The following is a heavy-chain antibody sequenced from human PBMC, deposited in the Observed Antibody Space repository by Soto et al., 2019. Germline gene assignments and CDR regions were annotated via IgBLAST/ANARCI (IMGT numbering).Heavy chain of an antibody. CDR1: GGTFSSYA. CDR2: IIPIFGTA. D-gene: IGHD3-22*01. J-gene: IGHJ5*02. CDR3: ARDRGPSSGYYPYWFDP. V-gene: IGHV1-69*12. Sequence: QVQLVQSGAEVKKPGSSVKVSCKASGGTFSSYAITWVRQAPGQGLEWMGGIIPIFGTANYAQKFQARVTITADESTSTAYMEPSSLRSEETAVYYCARDRGPSSGYYPYWFDPWGQGTLVTVSS.